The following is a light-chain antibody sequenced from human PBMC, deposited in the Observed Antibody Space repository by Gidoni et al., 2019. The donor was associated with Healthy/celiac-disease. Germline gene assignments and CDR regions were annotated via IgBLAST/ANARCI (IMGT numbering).Light chain of an antibody. J-gene: IGKJ4*01. CDR2: DAS. V-gene: IGKV1-33*01. CDR1: PDISNY. CDR3: QQYDNLPPKA. Sequence: DIQMTQSPSSLSASVGDRVTITCQASPDISNYLNWYQQKPGKAPKLLIYDASNLETGVPSRFSGSGSGTDFTFTISSLQPEDIATYYCQQYDNLPPKAFGGGTKVEIK.